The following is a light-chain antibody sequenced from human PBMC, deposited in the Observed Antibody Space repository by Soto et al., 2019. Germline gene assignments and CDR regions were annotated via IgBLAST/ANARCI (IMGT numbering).Light chain of an antibody. V-gene: IGKV1-39*01. CDR2: SAS. Sequence: EIEVTQKKTSLSASVGDRVTITWRASQSISIYLNWYPQITGKAPKCLIYSASSLQRGVPSRFSGSGSGRDFVLTISSLQPEDSPTYYCQQSYGTPWTFVQG. CDR1: QSISIY. J-gene: IGKJ1*01. CDR3: QQSYGTPWT.